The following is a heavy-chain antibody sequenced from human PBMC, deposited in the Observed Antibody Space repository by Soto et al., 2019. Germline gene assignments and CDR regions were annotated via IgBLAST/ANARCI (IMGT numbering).Heavy chain of an antibody. CDR2: LQTDGSHP. CDR3: ARGGDPDY. V-gene: IGHV3-74*01. Sequence: GGSLRLSCAASGFTFSSYGMHWVRQAPGEGLMWVSRLQTDGSHPDYADSVKGRFTISRDNAKNTLYLQMNNLRAEDTAVYYCARGGDPDYWGQGTLVTV. CDR1: GFTFSSYG. D-gene: IGHD2-21*02. J-gene: IGHJ4*02.